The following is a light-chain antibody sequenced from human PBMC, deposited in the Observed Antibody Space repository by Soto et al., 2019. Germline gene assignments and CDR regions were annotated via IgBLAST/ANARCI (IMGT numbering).Light chain of an antibody. Sequence: DIVMTQSPDSLAVSLGERATINCKSSQSVLYNSNNKNYLAWYQQKPGQPPKLLIYWASTRESGVPDRFSGSLSGTDFTLTIRSLQAEDMAVYYCQQYYSPWTFGQGTKVEIK. V-gene: IGKV4-1*01. J-gene: IGKJ1*01. CDR3: QQYYSPWT. CDR2: WAS. CDR1: QSVLYNSNNKNY.